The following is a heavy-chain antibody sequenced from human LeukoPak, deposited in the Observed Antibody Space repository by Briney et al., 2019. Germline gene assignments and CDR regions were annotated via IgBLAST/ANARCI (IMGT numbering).Heavy chain of an antibody. V-gene: IGHV1-46*01. J-gene: IGHJ4*02. CDR2: INPSGGST. CDR1: GYTFTSYY. CDR3: ARGRVRGVMSPYYFDY. Sequence: GASVTVSCKASGYTFTSYYMHWVQQAPGQGLEWMGIINPSGGSTSYAQKFQGRVTMTRDTSTSTVYMELSSLRSEDTAVFYCARGRVRGVMSPYYFDYWGQGTLVTVSS. D-gene: IGHD3-10*01.